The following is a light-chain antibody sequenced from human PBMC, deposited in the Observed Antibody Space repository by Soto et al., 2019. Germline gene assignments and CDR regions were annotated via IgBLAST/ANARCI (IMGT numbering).Light chain of an antibody. CDR3: AAWDDSLSAVV. CDR1: SSNIGTNY. J-gene: IGLJ2*01. Sequence: QLVLTQPPSASGTPGQRVTISCSGGSSNIGTNYVYWYQHLPGAAPKVLIYNTSQRPSGVPDRFSGSKSGTSASLAISGLRSEDEADYYCAAWDDSLSAVVFGGGTKVTVL. CDR2: NTS. V-gene: IGLV1-47*02.